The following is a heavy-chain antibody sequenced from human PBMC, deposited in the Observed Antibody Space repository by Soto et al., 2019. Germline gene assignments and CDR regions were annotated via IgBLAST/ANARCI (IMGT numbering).Heavy chain of an antibody. CDR1: GFTFSSYA. CDR3: AKGDRGIAAAGNLEYFQH. J-gene: IGHJ1*01. CDR2: ISGSGGST. Sequence: GGSLRLSCAASGFTFSSYAMSWVRQAPGKGLEWVSAISGSGGSTYYADSVKGRFTISRDNSKNTLYLHMNSLRAEDTAVYYCAKGDRGIAAAGNLEYFQHWGQGTLVTVSS. V-gene: IGHV3-23*01. D-gene: IGHD6-13*01.